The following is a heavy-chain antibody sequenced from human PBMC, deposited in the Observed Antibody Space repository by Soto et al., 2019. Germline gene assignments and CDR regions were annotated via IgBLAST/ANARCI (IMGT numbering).Heavy chain of an antibody. CDR2: IIPVFGTA. D-gene: IGHD3-22*01. CDR3: ARDRGNYYDSSGYYYLLDY. V-gene: IGHV1-69*01. CDR1: GGTFSSYA. J-gene: IGHJ4*02. Sequence: KVSCKASGGTFSSYAISWVRQAPGQGLEWMGGIIPVFGTANYAQKFQGRVTITADESTSTAYMELSSLRSEDTAVYYCARDRGNYYDSSGYYYLLDYWGQGTLVTVSS.